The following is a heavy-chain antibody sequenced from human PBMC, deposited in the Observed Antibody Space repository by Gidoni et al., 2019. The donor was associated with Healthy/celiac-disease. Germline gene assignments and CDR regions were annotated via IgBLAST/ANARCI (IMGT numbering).Heavy chain of an antibody. Sequence: QVQLQESGPGLAKPSQTLSLTCTVSGGSISSGSHYWSWIRQPAVKGLEWIWRIYTSGSTNYNPSLKSRVTISVDTSKNQFSLKLSSVTAADTAVYYCARGITMVQGVIMVWFDPWGQGTLVTVSS. J-gene: IGHJ5*02. CDR3: ARGITMVQGVIMVWFDP. CDR2: IYTSGST. CDR1: GGSISSGSHY. D-gene: IGHD3-10*01. V-gene: IGHV4-61*02.